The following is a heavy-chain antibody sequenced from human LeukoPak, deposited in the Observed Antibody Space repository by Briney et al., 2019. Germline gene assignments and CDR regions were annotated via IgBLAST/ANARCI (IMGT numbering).Heavy chain of an antibody. V-gene: IGHV3-48*04. CDR1: GFSFSSYS. D-gene: IGHD5-12*01. Sequence: PGGSLRLSCAASGFSFSSYSMSWVRQAPGKGLEWVSFISSSSSTINYADSVKGRFTISRDNAKNSLYLQMNSLRAEDTAMYYCARDSGYNAFDYWGQGTLVTVSS. CDR3: ARDSGYNAFDY. J-gene: IGHJ4*02. CDR2: ISSSSSTI.